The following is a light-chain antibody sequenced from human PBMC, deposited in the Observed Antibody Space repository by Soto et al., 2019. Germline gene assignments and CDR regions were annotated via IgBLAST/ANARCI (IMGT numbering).Light chain of an antibody. CDR2: GAS. CDR1: QSVSSN. J-gene: IGKJ5*01. CDR3: QQYGNSPIT. Sequence: EIVMTQSTATLSVSPGERATLSCRASQSVSSNLAWYQQKPGQAPRLLIYGASTRATGIPDRFSGSGSGTDFTLTISRLEPEDFAVYYCQQYGNSPITFGQGTRLEIK. V-gene: IGKV3-20*01.